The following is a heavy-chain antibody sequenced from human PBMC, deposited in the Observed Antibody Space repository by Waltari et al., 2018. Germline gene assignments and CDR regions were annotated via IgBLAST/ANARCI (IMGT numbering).Heavy chain of an antibody. CDR1: GYSISSGYY. Sequence: QVQLQESGPGLVKPSETLSLTCAVSGYSISSGYYWGWIRQPPGKGLEWIGSIYHSGSTYDNPSLKSRVTISVDTSKNQFSLKLSSVTAADTAVYYCAETIVGGHWGQGTLVTVSS. CDR2: IYHSGST. CDR3: AETIVGGH. J-gene: IGHJ4*02. D-gene: IGHD3-22*01. V-gene: IGHV4-38-2*01.